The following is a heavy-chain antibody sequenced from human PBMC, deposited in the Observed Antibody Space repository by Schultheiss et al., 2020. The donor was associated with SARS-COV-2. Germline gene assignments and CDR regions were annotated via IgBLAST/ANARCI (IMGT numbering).Heavy chain of an antibody. CDR1: GFTFSNAW. D-gene: IGHD3-16*01. V-gene: IGHV3-15*07. J-gene: IGHJ4*02. CDR3: AKDRPLWDY. Sequence: GGSLRLSCAASGFTFSNAWMNWVRQAPGKGLEWVGRIKSKTDGGTTDYAAPVKGRFTISRDNSKNTLYLQMNSLRAEDTAVYYCAKDRPLWDYWGQGTLVTVSS. CDR2: IKSKTDGGTT.